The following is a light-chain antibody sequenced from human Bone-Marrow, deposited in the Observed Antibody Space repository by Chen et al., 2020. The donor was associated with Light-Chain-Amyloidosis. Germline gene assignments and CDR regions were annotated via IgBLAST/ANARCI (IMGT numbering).Light chain of an antibody. J-gene: IGKJ4*01. CDR2: GSY. Sequence: EIVLTQSPGTLSLSPGEGANLSCRASQTISSNYLTWYQQQFGQAPRLLIYGSYSRATGIPVRFTGSGSGTDFTLTINRLEPEDFAMYYCQQYGTSPLTFGGGTKVEIK. CDR1: QTISSNY. CDR3: QQYGTSPLT. V-gene: IGKV3-20*01.